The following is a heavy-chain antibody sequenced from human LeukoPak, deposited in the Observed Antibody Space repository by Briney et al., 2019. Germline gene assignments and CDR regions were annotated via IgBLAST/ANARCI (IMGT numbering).Heavy chain of an antibody. D-gene: IGHD5-12*01. CDR3: ARDGYSGYDSTDY. J-gene: IGHJ4*02. CDR2: MNPNSGNT. V-gene: IGHV1-8*01. CDR1: GYTFTSYD. Sequence: ASVKVSCKASGYTFTSYDINWVRQATGQGLEWLGWMNPNSGNTGYAQKFQGRVTMTRNTAISTAYMELSSLRSEDAAVYYCARDGYSGYDSTDYWGQGTLVTVSS.